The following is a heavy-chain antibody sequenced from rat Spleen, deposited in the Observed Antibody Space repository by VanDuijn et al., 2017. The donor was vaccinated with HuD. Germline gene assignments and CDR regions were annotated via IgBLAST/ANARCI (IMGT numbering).Heavy chain of an antibody. Sequence: EVQLQESGPGLVKPSQSLSLTCSVTGHSISSSYRWNWIREFPGSKLEWMGYINSAGTTVYNPSLKSRISITRDTTRNQFFLQVNSVTTEDTATYYCARSDGTHYYLPFPYWGQGTLVTVSS. V-gene: IGHV3-3*01. D-gene: IGHD1-12*02. CDR2: INSAGTT. CDR3: ARSDGTHYYLPFPY. CDR1: GHSISSSYR. J-gene: IGHJ3*01.